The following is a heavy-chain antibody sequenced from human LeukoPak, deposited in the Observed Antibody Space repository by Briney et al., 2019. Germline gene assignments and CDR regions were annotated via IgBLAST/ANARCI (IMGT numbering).Heavy chain of an antibody. V-gene: IGHV4-59*01. CDR3: ARGVYIAAAQYGY. CDR1: GGSISIYY. D-gene: IGHD6-13*01. Sequence: SETLSLTCTVSGGSISIYYWSWIRQPPGKGLEWIGYIYYSGSTNYNPALKSRVTISVDTSKNHFSLKLSSVTAADTAVYYCARGVYIAAAQYGYWGQGTLVTVSS. CDR2: IYYSGST. J-gene: IGHJ4*02.